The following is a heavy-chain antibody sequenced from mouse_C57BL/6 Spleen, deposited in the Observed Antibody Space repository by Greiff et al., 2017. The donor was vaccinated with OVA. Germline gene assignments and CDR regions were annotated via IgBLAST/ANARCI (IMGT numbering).Heavy chain of an antibody. CDR2: ISNLAYSI. Sequence: EVQLVESGGGLVQPGGSLKLSCAASGFTFSDYGMAWVRQAPRKGPEWVAFISNLAYSIYYADTVTGRFTISRENAKNTLYLEMSSLRSEDTAMYYCARAYYSNYNYAMDYWGQGTSVTVSS. CDR3: ARAYYSNYNYAMDY. D-gene: IGHD2-5*01. CDR1: GFTFSDYG. J-gene: IGHJ4*01. V-gene: IGHV5-15*01.